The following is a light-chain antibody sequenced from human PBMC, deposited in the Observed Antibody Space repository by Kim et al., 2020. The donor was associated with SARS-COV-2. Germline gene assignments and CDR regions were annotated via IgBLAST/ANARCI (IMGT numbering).Light chain of an antibody. CDR1: QGISSY. CDR3: QRYYSYPRT. J-gene: IGKJ1*01. CDR2: AAS. V-gene: IGKV1-8*01. Sequence: ASTGDRVTITCRASQGISSYLAWYQQKPGKAPKLLIYAASTLQSGVPSRFSGSGFGTDFTLTISCLQSEDFATYYCQRYYSYPRTFGQGTKVDIK.